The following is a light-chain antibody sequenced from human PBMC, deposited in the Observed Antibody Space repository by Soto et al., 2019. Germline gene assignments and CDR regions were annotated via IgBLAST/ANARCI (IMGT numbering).Light chain of an antibody. CDR2: VAS. CDR3: QQSYSIPWT. J-gene: IGKJ1*01. Sequence: DIQMTQSPSSLSASVGDRVTITCRASQTITTYLNWYQQKPGKAPQLLLYVASTLQSGVPSRFSGSGYGTDFTLTISSLQPEDFATYFCQQSYSIPWTFGQGTKVEIK. CDR1: QTITTY. V-gene: IGKV1-39*01.